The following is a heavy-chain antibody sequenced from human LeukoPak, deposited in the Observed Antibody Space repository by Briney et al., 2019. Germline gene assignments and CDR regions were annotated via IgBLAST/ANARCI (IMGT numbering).Heavy chain of an antibody. D-gene: IGHD3-10*01. CDR1: GFTFSSYA. CDR3: AKDRGYMDSRLGFDY. V-gene: IGHV3-23*01. J-gene: IGHJ4*02. CDR2: ISGSGGST. Sequence: GGSLRLSCAASGFTFSSYAMSWVRQAPGKGLEWVSAISGSGGSTYYADSVKGPFTISRDNSKNTLYLQMNSLRAEDTAVYYCAKDRGYMDSRLGFDYWGQGTLVTVSS.